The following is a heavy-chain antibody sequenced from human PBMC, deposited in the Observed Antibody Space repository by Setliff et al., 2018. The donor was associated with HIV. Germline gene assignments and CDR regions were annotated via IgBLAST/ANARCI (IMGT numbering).Heavy chain of an antibody. J-gene: IGHJ4*02. V-gene: IGHV1-69*10. CDR2: IIPILGIA. CDR1: GGTFSSYA. Sequence: ASVKVSCKASGGTFSSYAISWVRQAPGQGLEWMGGIIPILGIANYAQKFQGRVTITADESTSTAYMELSSLRSEDTAVYYCARGVNTAKVEDFWGQGTLVTVSS. D-gene: IGHD2-15*01. CDR3: ARGVNTAKVEDF.